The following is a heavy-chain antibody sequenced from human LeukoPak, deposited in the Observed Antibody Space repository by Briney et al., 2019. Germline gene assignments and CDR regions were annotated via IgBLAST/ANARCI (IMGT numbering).Heavy chain of an antibody. CDR3: TIFGVVSI. CDR1: GFTFSDYY. Sequence: PGGSLRLSCAASGFTFSDYYMSWIRQAPGKGLEWVGRIKSKTDGGTTDYAAPVKGRFTISRGDSKNMLYLQMNSLKTEDTAVYYCTIFGVVSIWGQGTMVTVSS. V-gene: IGHV3-15*01. D-gene: IGHD3-3*01. J-gene: IGHJ3*02. CDR2: IKSKTDGGTT.